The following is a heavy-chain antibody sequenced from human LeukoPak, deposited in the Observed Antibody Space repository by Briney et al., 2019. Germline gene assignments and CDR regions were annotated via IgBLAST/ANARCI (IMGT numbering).Heavy chain of an antibody. CDR3: ARTIAGGYYHGLDV. CDR2: IYYSGST. CDR1: DYSISNSHW. D-gene: IGHD3-16*01. V-gene: IGHV4-28*01. Sequence: PSETLSLTCAVFDYSISNSHWWGWIRQPPGKGLEWIGYIYYSGSTYHNPSLKSRLTMSVDTSKNQFSLKLNSVTAVDTAVYFCARTIAGGYYHGLDVWGQGTTVTVSS. J-gene: IGHJ6*02.